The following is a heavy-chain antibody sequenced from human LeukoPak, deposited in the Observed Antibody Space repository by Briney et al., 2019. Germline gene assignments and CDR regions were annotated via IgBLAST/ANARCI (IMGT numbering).Heavy chain of an antibody. V-gene: IGHV3-30*02. Sequence: PGGSLRLSCAASGFTFSSYGMHWVRQAPGKGLEWVAVIWYDGSNKYYADSVKGRFTISRDNSKNTLYLQMNSLRAEDTAVYYCAKDLALVGYGDYLLHFPDYYYGMDVWGQGTTVTVSS. CDR1: GFTFSSYG. J-gene: IGHJ6*02. CDR3: AKDLALVGYGDYLLHFPDYYYGMDV. CDR2: IWYDGSNK. D-gene: IGHD4-17*01.